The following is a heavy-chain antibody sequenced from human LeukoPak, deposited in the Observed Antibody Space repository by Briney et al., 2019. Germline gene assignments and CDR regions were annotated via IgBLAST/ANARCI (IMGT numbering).Heavy chain of an antibody. D-gene: IGHD6-13*01. CDR3: ARKYSSSWYRPRYYFDY. CDR2: INHSGST. CDR1: GGSFSGYY. Sequence: SETLSLTCAVYGGSFSGYYWSWIRQPPGKGLEWIGEINHSGSTNYNPSLKSRVTISVDTSKNQFSLKLSSVTAADTAVYYCARKYSSSWYRPRYYFDYWGQGTLVTVSS. J-gene: IGHJ4*02. V-gene: IGHV4-34*01.